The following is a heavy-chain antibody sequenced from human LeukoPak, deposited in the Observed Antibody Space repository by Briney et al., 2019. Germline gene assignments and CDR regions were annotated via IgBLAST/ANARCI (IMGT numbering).Heavy chain of an antibody. CDR3: ARQGSSWYRQRYYYMDV. D-gene: IGHD6-13*01. V-gene: IGHV4-39*01. Sequence: SETLSLTCTVSGGSISSTSYYWGWIRQPPGKGLEWIGEINHSGSTNYNPSLKSRVTISVDTSKNQFSLKLSSVTAADTAVYYCARQGSSWYRQRYYYMDVWGKGTTVTISS. J-gene: IGHJ6*03. CDR2: INHSGST. CDR1: GGSISSTSYY.